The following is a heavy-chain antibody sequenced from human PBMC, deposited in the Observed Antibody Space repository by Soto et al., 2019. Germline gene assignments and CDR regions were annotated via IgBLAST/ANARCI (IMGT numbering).Heavy chain of an antibody. CDR1: GGTFSSYA. J-gene: IGHJ4*02. V-gene: IGHV1-69*06. D-gene: IGHD3-22*01. CDR2: IIPIFGTA. CDR3: ARARHYYDSSGFYDY. Sequence: SVKVSCKASGGTFSSYAISWVRQAPGQGLEWMGGIIPIFGTANYAQKFQGRVTITADKSTSTAYMELSSLRSEDTAVYYCARARHYYDSSGFYDYWGQGTLVTVSS.